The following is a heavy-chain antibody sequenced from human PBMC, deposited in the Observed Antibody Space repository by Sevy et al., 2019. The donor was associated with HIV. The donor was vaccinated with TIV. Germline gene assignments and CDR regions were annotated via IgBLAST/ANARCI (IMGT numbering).Heavy chain of an antibody. J-gene: IGHJ6*02. D-gene: IGHD6-13*01. V-gene: IGHV3-30*18. CDR2: ISYDGSNK. CDR1: GFTFSSYG. CDR3: AKDLGAAAARSIYYSYGMDV. Sequence: GGSLRLSCAASGFTFSSYGMHWVRQAPGKGLEWVAVISYDGSNKYYADSVKGRFTISRDNSKNTLYLQMNSLRAEDTAVDYCAKDLGAAAARSIYYSYGMDVWGQGTTVTVSS.